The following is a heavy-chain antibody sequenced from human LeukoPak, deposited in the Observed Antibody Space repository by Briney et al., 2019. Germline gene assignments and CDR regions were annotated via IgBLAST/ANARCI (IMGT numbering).Heavy chain of an antibody. J-gene: IGHJ4*02. CDR3: ARDHGDFVQHD. D-gene: IGHD4-17*01. CDR1: GDSISSGNFY. Sequence: SETLSLTCTVSGDSISSGNFYWGWIRQPSGKELQWIGSIYYNGITHYNPSLESRVTISADTSTNEFSLKLRSVTAADTAMYYCARDHGDFVQHDWGQGTLVTVSS. CDR2: IYYNGIT. V-gene: IGHV4-39*01.